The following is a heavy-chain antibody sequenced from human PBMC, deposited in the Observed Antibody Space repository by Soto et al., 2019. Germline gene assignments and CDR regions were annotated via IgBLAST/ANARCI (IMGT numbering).Heavy chain of an antibody. CDR1: GYTFTSYG. CDR2: ISAYNGNT. V-gene: IGHV1-18*04. Sequence: WASVKVSCKASGYTFTSYGISWVRQAPGQGLEWMGWISAYNGNTNYAQKLQGRVTMTTDTSTSTAYMELRSLRSDDTAVYYCASRTRGYSYGYEDAFDIRCQGTMVTVSS. D-gene: IGHD5-18*01. CDR3: ASRTRGYSYGYEDAFDI. J-gene: IGHJ3*02.